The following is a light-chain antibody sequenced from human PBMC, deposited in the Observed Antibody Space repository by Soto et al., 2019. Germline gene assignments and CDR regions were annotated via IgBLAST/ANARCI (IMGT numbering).Light chain of an antibody. J-gene: IGLJ1*01. CDR2: DVS. V-gene: IGLV2-11*01. CDR1: SIDAGGSNY. Sequence: QSALTQPRSVSWSPGQSVTISYTGPSIDAGGSNYVAWYQQHPGKAPKLMIYDVSERPSGVPDRFSGSKSGNTASLTISGLQAEDEADYYCCSYAVTFYVFGTGTKVTVL. CDR3: CSYAVTFYV.